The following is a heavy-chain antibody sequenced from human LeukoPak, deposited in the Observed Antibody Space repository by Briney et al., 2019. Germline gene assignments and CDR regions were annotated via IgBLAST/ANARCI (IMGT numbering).Heavy chain of an antibody. CDR3: ARGRPPHDYGTLFDY. D-gene: IGHD4-17*01. CDR1: GGSISSYY. CDR2: IYYSGST. V-gene: IGHV4-59*01. Sequence: PSETLSLTCTVSGGSISSYYWNWIRQPPGKGLEWIGYIYYSGSTNYNPSLKSRVTMSVDTSKKQFSLKLSSVTAADTAVYYCARGRPPHDYGTLFDYWGQGTLVTVSS. J-gene: IGHJ4*02.